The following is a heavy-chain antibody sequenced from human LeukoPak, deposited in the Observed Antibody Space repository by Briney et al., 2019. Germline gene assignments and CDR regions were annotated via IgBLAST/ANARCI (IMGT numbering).Heavy chain of an antibody. D-gene: IGHD3-10*01. J-gene: IGHJ4*02. CDR1: GFTFSSYA. Sequence: GGSLRLSCAASGFTFSSYAMSWVRQAPGKGLEWVSTISAGGSSTYYADSVKGRFTISRDNSKSTLYLQMNSLRAEDTAVYYCAKDYNGSGSSNFDYWGQGTLVTVSS. CDR2: ISAGGSST. CDR3: AKDYNGSGSSNFDY. V-gene: IGHV3-23*01.